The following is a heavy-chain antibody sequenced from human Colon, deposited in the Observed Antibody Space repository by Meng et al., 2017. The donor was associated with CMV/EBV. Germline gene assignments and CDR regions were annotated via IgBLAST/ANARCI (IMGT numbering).Heavy chain of an antibody. CDR3: VRTWSWGQQLERFDL. CDR2: IRSGVGKT. J-gene: IGHJ4*02. V-gene: IGHV3-23*01. Sequence: GGSLRLSCTVFGDFSSRSNYYWGWIRQSPGKGLEWVSGIRSGVGKTDYADSVNGRFIISRDDSKSTLYLQMRSLRVEDMAVYFCVRTWSWGQQLERFDLWGQGTLVTVSS. D-gene: IGHD1-1*01. CDR1: GDFSSRSNYY.